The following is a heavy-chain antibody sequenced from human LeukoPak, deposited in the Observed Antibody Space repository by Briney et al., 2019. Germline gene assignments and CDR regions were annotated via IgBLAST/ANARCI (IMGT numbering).Heavy chain of an antibody. Sequence: GGSLRLSCAVSGFTFRSYAMTWVRQAPGKGMEWVSSISGSGGARYYADSVQGRFTISRDNSQNTLFLQMKSLRAEDTAVYYCAKESGDSLLYYMGVWGKGTTVTVSS. D-gene: IGHD2-21*02. V-gene: IGHV3-23*01. CDR2: ISGSGGAR. CDR3: AKESGDSLLYYMGV. CDR1: GFTFRSYA. J-gene: IGHJ6*03.